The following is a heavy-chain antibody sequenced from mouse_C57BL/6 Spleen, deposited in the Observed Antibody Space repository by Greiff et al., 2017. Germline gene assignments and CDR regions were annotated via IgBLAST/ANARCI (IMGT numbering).Heavy chain of an antibody. D-gene: IGHD4-1*01. V-gene: IGHV1-39*01. Sequence: VQLQQSGPELVKPGASVKISCTASGYSFTDYNMNWVKQSNGKSLEWIGVINPNNGTTTYNQKFKGKATLTVDKSSSTAYMQLNSLTSEDAAVYYCARGGTGKIHFDYWGQGTTLTVSS. J-gene: IGHJ2*01. CDR1: GYSFTDYN. CDR2: INPNNGTT. CDR3: ARGGTGKIHFDY.